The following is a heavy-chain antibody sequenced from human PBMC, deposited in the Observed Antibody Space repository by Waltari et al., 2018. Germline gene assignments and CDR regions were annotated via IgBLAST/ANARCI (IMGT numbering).Heavy chain of an antibody. J-gene: IGHJ4*02. D-gene: IGHD3-22*01. V-gene: IGHV5-51*01. CDR2: IHGGDSDT. CDR3: ARSTYYYDTSGYYNWYFDY. Sequence: EVQLVQSGAEVKKPGESLKISCKGSTYSFSSYWIGWVRQMPGKGLEWMGIIHGGDSDTRYSPSFQGQVTISADKSISTAYLQWSSLKASDTAMYYCARSTYYYDTSGYYNWYFDYWGQGTLVTVSS. CDR1: TYSFSSYW.